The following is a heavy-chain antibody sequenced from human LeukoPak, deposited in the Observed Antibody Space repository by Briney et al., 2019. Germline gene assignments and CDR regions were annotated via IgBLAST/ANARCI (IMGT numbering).Heavy chain of an antibody. V-gene: IGHV3-23*01. CDR2: ISGSGGTT. CDR3: AKRSPGRSGFDY. CDR1: GFTFSTYA. D-gene: IGHD1-26*01. Sequence: GGSLRLSCAASGFTFSTYAMSWVRQAPGKGLEWVSGISGSGGTTYYPDSVKGRFTISRDNSKNTLYLQMNSLRAEDTAVYYCAKRSPGRSGFDYWGQGITVTASS. J-gene: IGHJ4*02.